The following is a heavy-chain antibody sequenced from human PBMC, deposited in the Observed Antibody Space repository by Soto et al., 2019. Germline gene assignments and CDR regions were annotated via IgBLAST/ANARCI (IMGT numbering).Heavy chain of an antibody. V-gene: IGHV1-3*01. Sequence: ASVKVSCKASGYTFTSYAMHWVRQAPGQRLEWMGWINAGNGNTKYSQKFQGRVTITRDTSASTAYMELSSLRSEDTAVYYCARAGRRLTILGVVHTRYYYYGMDVWGHGTTVTVSS. CDR1: GYTFTSYA. J-gene: IGHJ6*02. CDR3: ARAGRRLTILGVVHTRYYYYGMDV. CDR2: INAGNGNT. D-gene: IGHD3-3*01.